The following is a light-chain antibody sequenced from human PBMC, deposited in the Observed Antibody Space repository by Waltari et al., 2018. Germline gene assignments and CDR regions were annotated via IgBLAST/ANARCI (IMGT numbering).Light chain of an antibody. CDR2: DAS. J-gene: IGKJ4*01. CDR1: HSVSRY. CDR3: QQRSNWPLT. V-gene: IGKV3-11*01. Sequence: EIVLTQSPATLSLSPGERATLSCRASHSVSRYLAWCQPRPGQAPRLLIFDASFRATGIPARFSGSGSDTDFTLTISSLEPEDCAVYYCQQRSNWPLTFGGGTKVEIK.